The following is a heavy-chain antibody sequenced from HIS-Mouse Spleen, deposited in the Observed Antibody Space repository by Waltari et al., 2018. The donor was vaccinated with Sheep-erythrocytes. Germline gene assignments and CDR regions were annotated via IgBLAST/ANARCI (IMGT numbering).Heavy chain of an antibody. D-gene: IGHD1-26*01. Sequence: QVQLVQSGAEVKKPGSSVKVSCKASGGTFSSYAISRVRQAPGQGLEWMGRIIPILGIANYAQKFQGRVTITADKSTSTAYMELSSLRSEDTAVYYCAQTGATTPHFDYWGQGTLVTVSS. J-gene: IGHJ4*02. V-gene: IGHV1-69*04. CDR1: GGTFSSYA. CDR3: AQTGATTPHFDY. CDR2: IIPILGIA.